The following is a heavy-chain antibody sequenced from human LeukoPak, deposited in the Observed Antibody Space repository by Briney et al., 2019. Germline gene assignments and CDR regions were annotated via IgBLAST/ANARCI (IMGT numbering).Heavy chain of an antibody. CDR1: GFTFSSYG. CDR3: AKEGSRGTMIVVAPGYFDY. V-gene: IGHV3-30*18. CDR2: ISYDGSNK. D-gene: IGHD3-22*01. Sequence: GGSLRLSCAASGFTFSSYGMHWVRQAPGKGLEWVAVISYDGSNKYYADSVKGRFTISRDNSKNTLYLQMNSLRAEDTAVYYCAKEGSRGTMIVVAPGYFDYWGQGTLVTVSS. J-gene: IGHJ4*02.